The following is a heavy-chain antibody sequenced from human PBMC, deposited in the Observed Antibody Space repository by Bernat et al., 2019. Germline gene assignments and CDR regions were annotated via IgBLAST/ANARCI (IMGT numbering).Heavy chain of an antibody. CDR1: GFTFSSYA. V-gene: IGHV3-23*04. Sequence: EVQLVESGGGLVQPGGSLRLSCAASGFTFSSYAMSWVRQAPGKGLEWVSAISGSGGSTYDADSVKGRFTSSRDNSKNTLYLQMNSLRAEDTAVYYCAKAQYYYYDSSGYYYFDYWGQGTLVTVSS. CDR3: AKAQYYYYDSSGYYYFDY. J-gene: IGHJ4*02. CDR2: ISGSGGST. D-gene: IGHD3-22*01.